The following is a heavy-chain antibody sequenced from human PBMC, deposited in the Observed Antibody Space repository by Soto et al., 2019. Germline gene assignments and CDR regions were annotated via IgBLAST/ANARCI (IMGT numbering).Heavy chain of an antibody. CDR2: INPNSGGT. J-gene: IGHJ4*02. D-gene: IGHD3-22*01. V-gene: IGHV1-2*02. CDR1: GYTFTGYY. Sequence: ASVKFSCKASGYTFTGYYMHWVRQAPGQGLEWMGWINPNSGGTNYAQKFQGRVTMTRDTSISTAYMELSRLRSDDTAVYYCAREPYYDSSGYYFVGGDYWGQGTLVTVSS. CDR3: AREPYYDSSGYYFVGGDY.